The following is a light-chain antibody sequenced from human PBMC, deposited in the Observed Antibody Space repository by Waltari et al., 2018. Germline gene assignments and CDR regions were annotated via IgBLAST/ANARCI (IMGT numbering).Light chain of an antibody. CDR3: QSADSSGTYHVV. V-gene: IGLV3-25*03. J-gene: IGLJ2*01. CDR1: ALPKKY. CDR2: KDS. Sequence: SYELTQPPSVSVSPGQTARLTCSGDALPKKYAYWYQQKPGQAPVLVIYKDSERPSGIPERFSGSSSGTTVTLTISGVQAEDEADYYCQSADSSGTYHVVFGGGTKLTVL.